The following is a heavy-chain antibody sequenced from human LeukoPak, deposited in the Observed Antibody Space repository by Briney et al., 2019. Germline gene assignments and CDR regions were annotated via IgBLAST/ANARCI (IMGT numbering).Heavy chain of an antibody. CDR3: ATRHEYSYPY. D-gene: IGHD5-18*01. CDR1: GFTFYNYA. J-gene: IGHJ4*02. CDR2: IGGNGDTS. V-gene: IGHV3-64*02. Sequence: GGSLRLSCVASGFTFYNYAMHWVRQAPGKGLEYVSAIGGNGDTSYYADSVKGRFTISRDNSKNTVYLQLGSLRTEDMAVYYCATRHEYSYPYWGQGSLVTVSS.